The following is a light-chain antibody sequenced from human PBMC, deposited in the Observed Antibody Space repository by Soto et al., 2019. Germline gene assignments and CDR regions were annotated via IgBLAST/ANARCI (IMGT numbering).Light chain of an antibody. J-gene: IGKJ5*01. Sequence: ETGMTQSPATLSVSPGERATLSCRASQSVSSNLAWYQQKPGQAPRLLIYGASTRATGIPARFSGSGSGTEFTLTITSLQSEDFAVYYCQQYNNWPPITFGQGTRLEIK. V-gene: IGKV3D-15*01. CDR1: QSVSSN. CDR2: GAS. CDR3: QQYNNWPPIT.